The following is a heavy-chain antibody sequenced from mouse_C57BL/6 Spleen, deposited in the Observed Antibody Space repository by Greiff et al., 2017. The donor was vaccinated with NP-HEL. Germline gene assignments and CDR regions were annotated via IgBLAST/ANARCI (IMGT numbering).Heavy chain of an antibody. J-gene: IGHJ4*01. Sequence: QVQLQQSGAELVMPGASVKLSCKASGYTFTSYWMHWVKQRPGQGLEWIGEIDPSDSYTNYNQKFKGKSTLTVDKSSSTAYMQLSSLTSEDSAVYYCATYYDYDDVYAMDYWGQGTSVTVSS. CDR3: ATYYDYDDVYAMDY. V-gene: IGHV1-69*01. CDR1: GYTFTSYW. D-gene: IGHD2-4*01. CDR2: IDPSDSYT.